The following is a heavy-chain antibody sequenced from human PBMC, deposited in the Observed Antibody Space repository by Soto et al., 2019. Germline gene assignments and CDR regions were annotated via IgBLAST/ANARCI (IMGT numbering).Heavy chain of an antibody. D-gene: IGHD3-10*01. CDR2: IFWDDEK. Sequence: QITLKESGPTLVKPTQTLTLTCTFSGFSLSTSGVGVGWLRQPPGKALEWLALIFWDDEKRYSPYLKSRLTITKDTSKNQVVLTMTNMDPVDRATYFCAHRRRTLWLGELTRSTNWFDPWGQGTLVTVSS. V-gene: IGHV2-5*02. J-gene: IGHJ5*02. CDR1: GFSLSTSGVG. CDR3: AHRRRTLWLGELTRSTNWFDP.